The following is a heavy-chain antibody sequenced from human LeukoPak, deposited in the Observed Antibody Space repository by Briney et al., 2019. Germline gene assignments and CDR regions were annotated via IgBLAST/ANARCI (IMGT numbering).Heavy chain of an antibody. CDR1: GGTFSSYA. CDR3: VRVAYCGANCYYYVDS. D-gene: IGHD2-21*02. Sequence: SVKVSCKASGGTFSSYAISWVRQAPGQGLEWMGGIIPIFGTANYAQKFQGRVTITTDESTSTAYMELSGLGPDDTAMYYCVRVAYCGANCYYYVDSWGQGTLVTVSS. CDR2: IIPIFGTA. V-gene: IGHV1-69*05. J-gene: IGHJ4*02.